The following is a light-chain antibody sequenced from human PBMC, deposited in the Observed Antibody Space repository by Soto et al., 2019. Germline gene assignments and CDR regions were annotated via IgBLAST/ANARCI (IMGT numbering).Light chain of an antibody. CDR1: QDIKTY. J-gene: IGKJ3*01. CDR3: QLLNNYPPFT. Sequence: IQLTQSPSSLSASVGDRVSITCRASQDIKTYLAWYQQKQGQAPKLLISGTFTLQSGVPSRFNGSGSGTDFTLTISRLQPEDFATYYCQLLNNYPPFTFGPGTKVDLE. V-gene: IGKV1-9*01. CDR2: GTF.